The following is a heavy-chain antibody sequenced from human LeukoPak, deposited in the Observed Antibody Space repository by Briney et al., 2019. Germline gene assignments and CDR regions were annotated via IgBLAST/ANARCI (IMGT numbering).Heavy chain of an antibody. D-gene: IGHD3-22*01. CDR2: IDYSGST. J-gene: IGHJ5*01. Sequence: SETLSLTCTVSGGSISSNSFHWGWIRQPPGKGLEWIGSIDYSGSTYYNPSLKSRVTISVDTSKNQFSLKLQSVTAADTAVYLFARRLNWFEPRGQGTLVTVSS. CDR1: GGSISSNSFH. CDR3: ARRLNWFEP. V-gene: IGHV4-39*01.